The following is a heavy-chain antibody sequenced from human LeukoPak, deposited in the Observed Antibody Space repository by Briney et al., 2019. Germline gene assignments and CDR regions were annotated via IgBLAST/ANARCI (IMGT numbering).Heavy chain of an antibody. Sequence: TGGSLRLSCAASGFTFSSYGMHWVRQAPGKGLEWVAVIWYDGSNKYYADSVKGRFTISRDNSKNTLYLQMNSLRAEDTAVYYCARAGIAVAGLFWFDPWGQGTLVTVSS. CDR2: IWYDGSNK. V-gene: IGHV3-33*01. J-gene: IGHJ5*02. D-gene: IGHD6-19*01. CDR3: ARAGIAVAGLFWFDP. CDR1: GFTFSSYG.